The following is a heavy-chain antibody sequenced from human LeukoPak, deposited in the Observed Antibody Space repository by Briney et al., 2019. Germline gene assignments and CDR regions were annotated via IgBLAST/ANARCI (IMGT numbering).Heavy chain of an antibody. V-gene: IGHV1-2*06. CDR2: INPNNGGT. D-gene: IGHD1-26*01. J-gene: IGHJ4*02. CDR1: GGTFSSYA. Sequence: ASVKVSCKASGGTFSSYAISWVRQAPGQGLEWMGRINPNNGGTNYAQKFQGRVTMTGDTSTSTAYMELSSLRSDDTAVYYCTRESGSYHGNDYWGQGTLVTVSS. CDR3: TRESGSYHGNDY.